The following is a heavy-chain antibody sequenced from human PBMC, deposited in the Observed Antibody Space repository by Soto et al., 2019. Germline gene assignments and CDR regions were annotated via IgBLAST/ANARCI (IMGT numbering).Heavy chain of an antibody. V-gene: IGHV4-34*01. CDR2: INHSGST. CDR1: GGSFSGYY. D-gene: IGHD3-3*01. J-gene: IGHJ6*02. CDR3: ASRFLEWLYLLDGMDV. Sequence: SETLSLTCAVYGGSFSGYYWSWIRQPPGKGLEWIGEINHSGSTNYNPSLKSRVTISVDTSKNQFSLKLSSVTAADTAVYYCASRFLEWLYLLDGMDVWGQGTTVTVSS.